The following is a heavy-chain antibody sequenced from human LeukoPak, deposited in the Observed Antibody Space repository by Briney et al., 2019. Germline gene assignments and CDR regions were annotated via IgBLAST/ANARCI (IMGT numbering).Heavy chain of an antibody. CDR1: GFTFSGHW. V-gene: IGHV3-74*03. D-gene: IGHD1-1*01. Sequence: PGGSLRLSCIASGFTFSGHWIHWVRHAPGMGLVWVSRINEDGSDSMYAESVKGRFTISRDNTKNTVYLQMNSLRAEDTAVYYCVRDETLWTLDWWGQGTLVSVSS. CDR3: VRDETLWTLDW. CDR2: INEDGSDS. J-gene: IGHJ4*02.